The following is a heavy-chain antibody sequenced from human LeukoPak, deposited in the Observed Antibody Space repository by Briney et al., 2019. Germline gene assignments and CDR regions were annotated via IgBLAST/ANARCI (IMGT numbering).Heavy chain of an antibody. CDR2: INHSGST. D-gene: IGHD2-15*01. CDR1: GGSFSGYY. CDR3: ARVWGYCSGGSCYVYYYYGMDV. J-gene: IGHJ6*02. V-gene: IGHV4-34*01. Sequence: SETLSLTCAVYGGSFSGYYWSWIRQPPGKGLEWIGEINHSGSTNYNPSLKSRVTISVDTSKNQFSLKLSSVTAADTAVYYCARVWGYCSGGSCYVYYYYGMDVWGQGTTVTVSS.